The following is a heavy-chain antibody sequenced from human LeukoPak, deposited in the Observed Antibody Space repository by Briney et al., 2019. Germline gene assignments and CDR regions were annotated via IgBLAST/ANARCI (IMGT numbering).Heavy chain of an antibody. Sequence: GGSLRLSCAASGFTFSNAWMSWVRQAPGKGLEWVGRIKSKTDGGTTDYAAPVKGRFPISRDDSKNTLYLQMNSLKTEDTAVYYCTPEAPYNWNDAPWGQGTLVTVSS. V-gene: IGHV3-15*01. CDR2: IKSKTDGGTT. CDR3: TPEAPYNWNDAP. D-gene: IGHD1-1*01. CDR1: GFTFSNAW. J-gene: IGHJ5*02.